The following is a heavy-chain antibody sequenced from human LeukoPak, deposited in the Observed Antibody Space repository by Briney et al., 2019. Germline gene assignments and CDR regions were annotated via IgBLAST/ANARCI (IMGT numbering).Heavy chain of an antibody. J-gene: IGHJ4*02. Sequence: GGSLRLSCAVSGFTFTSYYMSWVRQAQGKGLELVLAIRGSGDNTYYADSVKGRFTISRHNSKNTLYLQMNSLIAEDTALYYCAKSGYYTGPNPGLDYWGQGTLVTVSS. V-gene: IGHV3-23*01. D-gene: IGHD3-3*01. CDR1: GFTFTSYY. CDR3: AKSGYYTGPNPGLDY. CDR2: IRGSGDNT.